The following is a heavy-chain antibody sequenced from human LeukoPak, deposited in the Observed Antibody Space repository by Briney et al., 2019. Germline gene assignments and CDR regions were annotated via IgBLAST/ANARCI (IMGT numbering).Heavy chain of an antibody. J-gene: IGHJ4*02. CDR2: MYHSGST. D-gene: IGHD1-26*01. Sequence: PSETLSLTCTVSGYSISSGYYWGWIRQPPGKGLEWIGSMYHSGSTYYNASLKSRVTISVDTSKNQFSLKLSSVTAADTAVYYCARSGSYYPTNYYFDYWGQGTLVTVSS. CDR1: GYSISSGYY. CDR3: ARSGSYYPTNYYFDY. V-gene: IGHV4-38-2*02.